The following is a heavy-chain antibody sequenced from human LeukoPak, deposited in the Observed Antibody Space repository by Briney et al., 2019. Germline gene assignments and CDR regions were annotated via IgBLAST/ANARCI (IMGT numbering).Heavy chain of an antibody. CDR3: ARHERCLIVVAPFYY. CDR1: GSSISSRSYY. Sequence: SEALSLTWTVSGSSISSRSYYWGWIRQPPVKGLEWIGSIYYSGSTYYNLPLKSRVTISVDTSKNQFSLKLSSVSAADTAVYYCARHERCLIVVAPFYYWAQGTLVTVSS. V-gene: IGHV4-39*01. D-gene: IGHD3-22*01. J-gene: IGHJ4*02. CDR2: IYYSGST.